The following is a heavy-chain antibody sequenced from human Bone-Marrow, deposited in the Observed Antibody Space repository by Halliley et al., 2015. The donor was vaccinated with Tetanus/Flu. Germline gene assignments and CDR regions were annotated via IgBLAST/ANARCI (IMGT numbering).Heavy chain of an antibody. V-gene: IGHV3-11*01. CDR3: AIDGLATYGDYWLDY. CDR2: ISSSGSTI. D-gene: IGHD4-17*01. CDR1: GFTVSDYY. Sequence: SGFTVSDYYLIWIRQAPGKGLECVSYISSSGSTIYYGDSVKGRFTISRDTARNSVYLQMNSLRAEDTAVYHCAIDGLATYGDYWLDYWGQGTLVTVSS. J-gene: IGHJ4*02.